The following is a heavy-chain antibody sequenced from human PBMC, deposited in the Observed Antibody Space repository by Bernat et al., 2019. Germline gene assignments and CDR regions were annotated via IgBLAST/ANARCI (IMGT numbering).Heavy chain of an antibody. D-gene: IGHD3-22*01. J-gene: IGHJ5*02. CDR1: GFTFSTYW. CDR3: ARVGGGSSGYVNWFDP. V-gene: IGHV3-74*01. Sequence: EVQLVESGGALVQPGGSLRLSCAASGFTFSTYWMHWVRQAPGKGLVWVSRINDDGSNTNYADSVKGRFTISRDNAKDTLYLQRNSLRAEDTAVYYCARVGGGSSGYVNWFDPWGQGTLVTVSS. CDR2: INDDGSNT.